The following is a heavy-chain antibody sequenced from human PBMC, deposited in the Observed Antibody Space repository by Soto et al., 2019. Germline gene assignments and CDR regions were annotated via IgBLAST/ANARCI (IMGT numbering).Heavy chain of an antibody. J-gene: IGHJ4*02. V-gene: IGHV3-23*01. D-gene: IGHD3-22*01. Sequence: EVQLLESGGGLVQPGGSLRLSCAASGFTFSTYAMNWVRQAPGKGLEWVSSISGSGGSTSYADSVKGRLTISRDNSKNTLYLQMNSPRAEDTAVYYCARGVGYYYDRSGYYPFWGQGALVTVSS. CDR2: ISGSGGST. CDR1: GFTFSTYA. CDR3: ARGVGYYYDRSGYYPF.